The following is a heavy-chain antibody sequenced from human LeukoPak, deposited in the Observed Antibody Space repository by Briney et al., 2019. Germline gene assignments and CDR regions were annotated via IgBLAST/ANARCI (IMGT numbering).Heavy chain of an antibody. Sequence: PGRSLRLSCAASGFTFSSYAMHWVRQAPGKGLEWVAVISYDGSNKYYADSVKGRFTISRDNPKNPLYLQMNSLRAEDTAVYYCARDLYYWGQGTLVTVSS. CDR1: GFTFSSYA. V-gene: IGHV3-30*04. CDR2: ISYDGSNK. CDR3: ARDLYY. J-gene: IGHJ4*02.